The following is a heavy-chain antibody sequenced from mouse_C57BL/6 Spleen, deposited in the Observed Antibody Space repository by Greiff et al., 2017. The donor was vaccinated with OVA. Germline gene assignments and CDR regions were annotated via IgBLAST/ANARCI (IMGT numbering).Heavy chain of an antibody. CDR2: SRDKANDSTT. CDR1: GFTFSDFY. J-gene: IGHJ1*03. CDR3: ARAADYYGSSYGYFDV. Sequence: DVQLVESGGGLVQSGRSLRLSCATSGFTFSDFYMEWVRQAPGKGLEWIAASRDKANDSTTEYNASVKGRFIVSRDTGQSILDLQMNALRAEDTAISYCARAADYYGSSYGYFDVWGTGTTVTVSS. V-gene: IGHV7-1*01. D-gene: IGHD1-1*01.